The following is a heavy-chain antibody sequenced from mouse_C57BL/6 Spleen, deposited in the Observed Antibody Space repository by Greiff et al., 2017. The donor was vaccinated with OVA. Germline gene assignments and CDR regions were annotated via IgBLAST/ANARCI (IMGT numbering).Heavy chain of an antibody. J-gene: IGHJ2*01. CDR3: TSSDGYNFDY. V-gene: IGHV14-1*01. D-gene: IGHD2-3*01. CDR2: IDPEDGDT. Sequence: VQLQQSGAELVRPGASVKLSCTASGFNIKDYYMHWVKQRPEQGLEWIGRIDPEDGDTEYAPKFQGKATMPADTSSNTAYLQLSSLTSEDTAVYYCTSSDGYNFDYWGQGTTLTVSS. CDR1: GFNIKDYY.